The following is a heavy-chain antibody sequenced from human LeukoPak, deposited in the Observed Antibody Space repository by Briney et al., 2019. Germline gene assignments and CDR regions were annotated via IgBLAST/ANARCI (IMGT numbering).Heavy chain of an antibody. V-gene: IGHV3-9*01. D-gene: IGHD5-18*01. J-gene: IGHJ4*02. CDR1: GFTFDDYA. Sequence: PGRSLRLSCAASGFTFDDYAMHWVRQAPGKGLEWVSGISWNSGSIGYADSVKGRFTISRDNAKNSLYLQMNSPRAEDTALYYCAKDYTAMVRGPDYWGQGTLVTVSS. CDR3: AKDYTAMVRGPDY. CDR2: ISWNSGSI.